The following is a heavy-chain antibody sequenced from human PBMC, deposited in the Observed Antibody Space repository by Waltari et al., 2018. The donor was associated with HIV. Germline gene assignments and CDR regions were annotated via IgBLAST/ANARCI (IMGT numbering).Heavy chain of an antibody. J-gene: IGHJ4*02. CDR3: SREGYGGNPANNFDF. CDR2: VNHSWNI. D-gene: IGHD2-15*01. Sequence: QVHLQQSGAGLLKPSETLSLTCTVSGGSFSGYYWSGIRQPPGQGLEWIGEVNHSWNINYNPSLKSRLIISVDTSKRQFSLRLKSVTAADTAVYYCSREGYGGNPANNFDFWGQGTLVSVSS. V-gene: IGHV4-34*01. CDR1: GGSFSGYY.